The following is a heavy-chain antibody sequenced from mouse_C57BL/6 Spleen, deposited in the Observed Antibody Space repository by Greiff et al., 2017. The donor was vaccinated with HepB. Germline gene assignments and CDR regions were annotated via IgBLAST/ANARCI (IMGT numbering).Heavy chain of an antibody. CDR1: GYAFTNYL. Sequence: QVQLQQSGAELVRPGTSVKVSCKASGYAFTNYLIEWVKQRPGQGLEWIGVINPGSGGTNYNEKFKGKATLTADKSSSTAYMQLSSLTSEDSAVYFCARSHYYYGRYFDVWGTGTTVTVSS. CDR2: INPGSGGT. D-gene: IGHD1-1*01. V-gene: IGHV1-54*01. CDR3: ARSHYYYGRYFDV. J-gene: IGHJ1*03.